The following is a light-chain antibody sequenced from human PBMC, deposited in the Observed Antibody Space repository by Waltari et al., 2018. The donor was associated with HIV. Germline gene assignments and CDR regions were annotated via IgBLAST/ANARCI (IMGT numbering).Light chain of an antibody. V-gene: IGKV3-20*01. CDR1: QNITSSY. CDR2: GAS. CDR3: QQYGNSPVT. Sequence: EILLTQSPGTLSLSPGERVTLSCRASQNITSSYLAWYQQEPGQPPRLLIYGASTRATGIGDRFSGSGSGTDFTLSISRLEPKDYAVYFCQQYGNSPVTFGGGTTVEIK. J-gene: IGKJ4*01.